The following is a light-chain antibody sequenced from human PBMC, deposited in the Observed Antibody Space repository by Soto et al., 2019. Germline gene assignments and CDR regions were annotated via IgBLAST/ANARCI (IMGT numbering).Light chain of an antibody. J-gene: IGKJ4*01. Sequence: DVVMTQSPDSLAVSLGERATINCKSSQSVLYSSNNKNYLAWYQQKPGQPPKLLIYWASTRESGVPDRFSSSGSETDFTLTIVSLQAEDVAVYYCQQYYSLPLTFGGGTKVEIK. CDR2: WAS. CDR1: QSVLYSSNNKNY. CDR3: QQYYSLPLT. V-gene: IGKV4-1*01.